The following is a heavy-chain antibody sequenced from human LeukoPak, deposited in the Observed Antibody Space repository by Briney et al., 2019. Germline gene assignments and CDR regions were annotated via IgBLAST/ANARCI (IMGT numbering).Heavy chain of an antibody. V-gene: IGHV3-23*01. Sequence: PGGSLRLSCAASGFTFSSYAMSWVRQAPGKGLEWVSAISGSGGSTYYADSVKGRFTISRDNSKNTLYLQMNSLRAEDTAVYYCASSIAAAGYEYFQHWGQGTLVTVSS. J-gene: IGHJ1*01. D-gene: IGHD6-13*01. CDR1: GFTFSSYA. CDR3: ASSIAAAGYEYFQH. CDR2: ISGSGGST.